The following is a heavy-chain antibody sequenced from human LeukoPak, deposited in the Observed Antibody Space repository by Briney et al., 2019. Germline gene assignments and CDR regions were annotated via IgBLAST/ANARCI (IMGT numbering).Heavy chain of an antibody. CDR2: IYTSGGT. CDR1: GGSISSGSYY. J-gene: IGHJ3*02. D-gene: IGHD6-6*01. CDR3: ARDYLEYSSSDAFDI. Sequence: PSETLSLTCTVSGGSISSGSYYWSWIRQPAGKGLEWIGRIYTSGGTNYNPSLKSRVTISVDTSKNQFSLKLSSVTAADTAVYYCARDYLEYSSSDAFDIWGQGTMVTVSS. V-gene: IGHV4-61*02.